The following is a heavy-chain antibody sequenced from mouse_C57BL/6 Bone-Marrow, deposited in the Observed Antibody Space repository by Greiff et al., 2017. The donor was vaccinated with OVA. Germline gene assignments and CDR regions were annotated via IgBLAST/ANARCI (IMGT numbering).Heavy chain of an antibody. V-gene: IGHV1-26*01. CDR2: INPNNGGT. Sequence: EVQLQQSGPELVKPGASVKISYKASGYTFTDYYMNWVKQSHGKSLEWIGDINPNNGGTSYNQKFKGKATLTVDKSSSTAYMELRSLTSEDSAVYYCARWLLPYWGQGTSVTVSS. CDR1: GYTFTDYY. CDR3: ARWLLPY. J-gene: IGHJ4*01. D-gene: IGHD2-3*01.